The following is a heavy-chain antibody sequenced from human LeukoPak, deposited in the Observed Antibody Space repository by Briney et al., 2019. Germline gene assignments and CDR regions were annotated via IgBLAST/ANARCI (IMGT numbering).Heavy chain of an antibody. CDR1: GGSISSSSYY. CDR2: IYYSGST. Sequence: ASETLSLTCTVSGGSISSSSYYWGWIRQPPGKGLEWIGSIYYSGSTYYNPSLKSRVTISVDTSKNQFSLKLSSVTAADTAVYYCAGNEYSGPYYFDYWGQGTLVTVSS. J-gene: IGHJ4*02. D-gene: IGHD5-12*01. CDR3: AGNEYSGPYYFDY. V-gene: IGHV4-39*07.